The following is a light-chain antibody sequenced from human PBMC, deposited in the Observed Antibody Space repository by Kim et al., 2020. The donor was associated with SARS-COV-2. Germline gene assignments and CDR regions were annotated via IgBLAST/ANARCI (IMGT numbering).Light chain of an antibody. V-gene: IGKV3-20*01. J-gene: IGKJ1*01. Sequence: EIVLTQSPGTLSLSPGERATLSCRASQSVSSNYLAWYQQKPGHAPRLLIYVASSRATGIPDRFSGSGSGTDFTLIISRLEPEDFAVYYCQQYGSSPRTFGQGTKVEIK. CDR2: VAS. CDR1: QSVSSNY. CDR3: QQYGSSPRT.